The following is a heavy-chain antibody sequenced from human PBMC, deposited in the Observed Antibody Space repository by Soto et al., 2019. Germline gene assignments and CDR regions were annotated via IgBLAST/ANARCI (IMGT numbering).Heavy chain of an antibody. Sequence: PGGSLRLSCAASGFTLSTYAMSWVRQAPGKGLEWVSSINNSGGRTNYAGSVKGRFTIFRDNSKNTLYLQMKSLRVEDTAVYYCVKDPRDYISNWFHPWGQGTLVTVSS. J-gene: IGHJ5*02. D-gene: IGHD2-2*02. V-gene: IGHV3-23*01. CDR2: INNSGGRT. CDR1: GFTLSTYA. CDR3: VKDPRDYISNWFHP.